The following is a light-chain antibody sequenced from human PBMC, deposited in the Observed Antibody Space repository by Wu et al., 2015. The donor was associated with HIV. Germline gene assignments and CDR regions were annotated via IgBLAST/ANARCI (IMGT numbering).Light chain of an antibody. CDR3: QQRSNWPPDT. V-gene: IGKV3-11*01. CDR1: QSVSSY. J-gene: IGKJ2*01. Sequence: EIVLTQSPATLSLSPGERATLSCRASQSVSSYLAWYRQKPGQSPRLLIYDDSKRAAGIPARFSGSGSGTDFTLTISNLEPEDFAVYYCQQRSNWPPDTFGQGTKLEIK. CDR2: DDS.